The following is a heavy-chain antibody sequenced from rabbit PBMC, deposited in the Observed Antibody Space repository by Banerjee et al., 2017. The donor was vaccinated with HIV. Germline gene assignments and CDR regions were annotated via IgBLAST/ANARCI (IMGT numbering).Heavy chain of an antibody. V-gene: IGHV1S40*01. CDR3: ARGGAGSGYPM. CDR2: IDADSSDRT. Sequence: QSLEESGGDLVKPGASLTLTCTASGFSFSSGYYMCWVRQAPGKGLEWIACIDADSSDRTWYASWAKGRFTISKTSSTTVTLQMTSLTAADTATYFCARGGAGSGYPMWGPGTLVTVS. CDR1: GFSFSSGYY. J-gene: IGHJ4*01. D-gene: IGHD8-1*01.